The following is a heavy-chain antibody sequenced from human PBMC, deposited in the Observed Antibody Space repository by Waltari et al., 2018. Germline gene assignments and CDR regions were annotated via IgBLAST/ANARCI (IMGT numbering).Heavy chain of an antibody. Sequence: QVQLQESGPGLVKPSETLSLTCTVSGGPISSYYWGWTRQPPGKGLEWIGYIYYSGSTNYNPSLKSRVTISVDTSKNQFSLKLSSVTAADTAVYYCAREAGRQQLAHFDYWGQGTLVTVSS. D-gene: IGHD6-13*01. J-gene: IGHJ4*02. CDR1: GGPISSYY. CDR2: IYYSGST. CDR3: AREAGRQQLAHFDY. V-gene: IGHV4-59*01.